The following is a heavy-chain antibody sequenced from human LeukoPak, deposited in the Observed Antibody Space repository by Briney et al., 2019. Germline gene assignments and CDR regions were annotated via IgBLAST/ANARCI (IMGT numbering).Heavy chain of an antibody. Sequence: GRSLRLSCAASGFTFSSYAMHWVRQAPGKGLEWVAVISYDGSNKYYADSVKGRFTISRDNSKNTLYLQMNSLRAEATAVYYCARDLGVAAASYWGQGTLVTVSS. CDR3: ARDLGVAAASY. V-gene: IGHV3-30*04. D-gene: IGHD6-13*01. CDR1: GFTFSSYA. CDR2: ISYDGSNK. J-gene: IGHJ4*02.